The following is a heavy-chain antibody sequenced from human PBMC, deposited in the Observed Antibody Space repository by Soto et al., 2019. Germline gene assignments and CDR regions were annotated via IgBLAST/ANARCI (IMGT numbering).Heavy chain of an antibody. CDR3: ARREAVAGADGAFDI. J-gene: IGHJ3*02. CDR2: ISAYNGNT. D-gene: IGHD6-19*01. V-gene: IGHV1-18*01. CDR1: GYTFTSYG. Sequence: ASVKVSCKASGYTFTSYGISWVRQAPGQGLEWMGWISAYNGNTNYAQKLQGRVTMTTDTSTSTAYMELGSLRSDDTAVYYCARREAVAGADGAFDIWGQGTMVTVSS.